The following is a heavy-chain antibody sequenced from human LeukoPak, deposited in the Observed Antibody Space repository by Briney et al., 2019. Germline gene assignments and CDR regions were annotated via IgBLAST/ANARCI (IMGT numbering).Heavy chain of an antibody. CDR1: GYTFTSYG. V-gene: IGHV1-18*01. CDR2: ISAYNGNT. J-gene: IGHJ6*02. D-gene: IGHD3-22*01. Sequence: GASVKVSCKASGYTFTSYGISWVRQAPGQGLEWMGWISAYNGNTNYAQKLQGRVTMTTDTSTSTAYMELRSLRSDDTAVYYCARDSDYSQWGGSGYNMYYYYYGMDVWGQGTTVTVSS. CDR3: ARDSDYSQWGGSGYNMYYYYYGMDV.